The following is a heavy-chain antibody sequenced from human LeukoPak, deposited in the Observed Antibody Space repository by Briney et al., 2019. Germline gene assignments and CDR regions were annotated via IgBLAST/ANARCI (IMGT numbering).Heavy chain of an antibody. Sequence: GGSLRLSCSVTGISVSSNSLTWVRQAPGKGLEWVAALLTGASTYYAASVKGRFTISRDNSRNIVYLQMNSLIIEYTAVYYCARSHYFDSSGSDFDSWGQGTLVTVSS. CDR3: ARSHYFDSSGSDFDS. CDR1: GISVSSNS. J-gene: IGHJ4*02. D-gene: IGHD3-22*01. V-gene: IGHV3-53*01. CDR2: LLTGAST.